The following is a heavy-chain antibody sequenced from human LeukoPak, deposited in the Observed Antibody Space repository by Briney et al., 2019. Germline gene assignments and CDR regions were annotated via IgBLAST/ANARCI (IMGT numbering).Heavy chain of an antibody. D-gene: IGHD6-19*01. V-gene: IGHV1-69*05. CDR3: ARGPHSSGWLLDY. CDR1: GGTFSSYA. J-gene: IGHJ4*02. CDR2: IIPIFGTA. Sequence: WASVKVSCKASGGTFSSYAISWVRQAPGQGLEWMGGIIPIFGTANYAQKFQGRVTITTDESTSTAYMELSSLRSEDTAVYYCARGPHSSGWLLDYWGQGTLVTVSS.